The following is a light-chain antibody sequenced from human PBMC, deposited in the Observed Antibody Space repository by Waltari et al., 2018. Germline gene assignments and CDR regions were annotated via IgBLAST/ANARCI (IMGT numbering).Light chain of an antibody. J-gene: IGLJ3*02. CDR3: SSYTTYTTLWV. V-gene: IGLV2-14*01. Sequence: QSALTQPASVSGSPGQSITISCTGTSSDVGAYNRVSWYQQHPGKAPKLMIYEVSNRPSGLSNRFSGSKSGNTASRTISGLQPEDEADYYCSSYTTYTTLWVFGGGTKLTVL. CDR1: SSDVGAYNR. CDR2: EVS.